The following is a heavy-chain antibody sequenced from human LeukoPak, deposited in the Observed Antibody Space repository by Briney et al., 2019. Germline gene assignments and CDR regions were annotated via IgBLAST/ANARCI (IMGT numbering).Heavy chain of an antibody. Sequence: SETLSLTCTVSGGSISSGDYYWSWIRQPPGKGLEWVGHIYYSGSTYYNPSLKSRVTISVDTSKNQFSLKLSSVTAADTAVYYCASRYCSGGSCYSDYWGQGTLVTVSS. V-gene: IGHV4-30-4*01. CDR3: ASRYCSGGSCYSDY. CDR1: GGSISSGDYY. J-gene: IGHJ4*02. D-gene: IGHD2-15*01. CDR2: IYYSGST.